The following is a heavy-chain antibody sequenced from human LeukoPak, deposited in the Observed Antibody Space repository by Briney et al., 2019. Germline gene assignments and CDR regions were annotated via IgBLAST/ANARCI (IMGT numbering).Heavy chain of an antibody. CDR2: ISYDGSNK. CDR1: GFTFSSYA. Sequence: GGSLRLSCAASGFTFSSYAMHWVRQAPGKGLEWVAVISYDGSNKYYADSVKGRFTISRDNSKNTLYLQMNSLRAEDTAVYYCARDPSARLYYDFWSGYPYYFDYWGQGTLVTVSS. J-gene: IGHJ4*02. CDR3: ARDPSARLYYDFWSGYPYYFDY. V-gene: IGHV3-30-3*01. D-gene: IGHD3-3*01.